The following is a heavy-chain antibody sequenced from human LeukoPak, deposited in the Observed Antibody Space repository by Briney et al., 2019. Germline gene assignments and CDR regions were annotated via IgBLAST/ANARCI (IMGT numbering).Heavy chain of an antibody. CDR3: ARERASMITFGGDHAFDI. D-gene: IGHD3-16*01. Sequence: GGSLRLSCAASGFTFSSYSMNWVRQAPGKGLEWVSSISSSSSYIYYADSVKGRFTISRDNAKNSLYLQMNSLRAEDTAVYYCARERASMITFGGDHAFDIWGQGTMVTVSS. CDR1: GFTFSSYS. V-gene: IGHV3-21*01. J-gene: IGHJ3*02. CDR2: ISSSSSYI.